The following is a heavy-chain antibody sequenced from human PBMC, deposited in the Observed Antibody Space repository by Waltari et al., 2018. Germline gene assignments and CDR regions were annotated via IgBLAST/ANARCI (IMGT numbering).Heavy chain of an antibody. CDR3: ARVATKTYSSPVPGRPYYYGMDV. Sequence: EEQLVESGGGLAQPGESLRLSCAASGFPFRRYWMDWVRQAPGRGLVWVSRINSDGSSTTYADSVKGRFTISRDNAKNTLYVQMNRLRAEDTAVYYCARVATKTYSSPVPGRPYYYGMDVWGQGTTVTVSS. J-gene: IGHJ6*02. V-gene: IGHV3-74*01. CDR2: INSDGSST. D-gene: IGHD6-19*01. CDR1: GFPFRRYW.